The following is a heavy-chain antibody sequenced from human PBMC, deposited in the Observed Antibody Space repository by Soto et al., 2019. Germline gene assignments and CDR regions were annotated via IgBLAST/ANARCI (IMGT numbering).Heavy chain of an antibody. J-gene: IGHJ5*02. D-gene: IGHD6-13*01. V-gene: IGHV4-59*01. CDR3: ARDGLRVAVVGDTWFDP. Sequence: QVHLQESGPGLVKPSETLSLTCTVSGGSINDYYWSWIRQPPGKGLEWIGYIYHSGTTNYNPSLKSRVTIPVEASNNQFSLELRSLTAADTAVYYCARDGLRVAVVGDTWFDPWGQGTLVTVS. CDR2: IYHSGTT. CDR1: GGSINDYY.